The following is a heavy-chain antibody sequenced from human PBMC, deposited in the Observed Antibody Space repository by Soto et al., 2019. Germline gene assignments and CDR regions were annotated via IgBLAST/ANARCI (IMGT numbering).Heavy chain of an antibody. CDR2: ISGSGGST. D-gene: IGHD2-8*01. J-gene: IGHJ4*02. Sequence: GGSLRLSCAASGFTFSSYAMSWVRQAPGKGLEWVSAISGSGGSTYYADSVKGRFTISRDNSKNTLYLQMNSLRAEDTAVYYCAKRRPLYCTNGVCYLDYWGQGTLVTVSS. CDR1: GFTFSSYA. V-gene: IGHV3-23*01. CDR3: AKRRPLYCTNGVCYLDY.